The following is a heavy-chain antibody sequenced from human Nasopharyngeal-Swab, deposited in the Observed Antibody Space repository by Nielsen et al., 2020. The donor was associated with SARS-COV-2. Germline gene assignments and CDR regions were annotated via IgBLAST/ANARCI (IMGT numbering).Heavy chain of an antibody. D-gene: IGHD1-26*01. CDR2: INSDGSST. V-gene: IGHV3-74*01. Sequence: WIRQPPGKGLVWVSRINSDGSSTSYADSVKGRFTISRDNAKNMLYLQMNSLRAEDTAVYYCARDRIVGARGHDAFDIWGQGTMVTVSS. CDR3: ARDRIVGARGHDAFDI. J-gene: IGHJ3*02.